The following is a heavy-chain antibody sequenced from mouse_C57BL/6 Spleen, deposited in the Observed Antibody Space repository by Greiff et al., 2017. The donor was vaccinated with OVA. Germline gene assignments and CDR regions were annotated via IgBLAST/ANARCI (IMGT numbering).Heavy chain of an antibody. CDR3: CSNWDEYFDV. CDR2: IWSGGST. V-gene: IGHV2-2*01. J-gene: IGHJ1*03. CDR1: GFALTSYG. Sequence: VQREESGPGLVQPSQSLSITCTVSGFALTSYGVHWVRQSPGKGLEWLGVIWSGGSTDYNAAIISRLSISKDNTNSTAFYIMNSLQADDAAIYYCCSNWDEYFDVWGTGTTVTVSS. D-gene: IGHD4-1*01.